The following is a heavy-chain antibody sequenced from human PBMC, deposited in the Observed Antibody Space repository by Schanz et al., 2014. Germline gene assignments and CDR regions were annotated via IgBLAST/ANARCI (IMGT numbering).Heavy chain of an antibody. CDR3: VRDAGWAFGDYHGMDV. CDR2: ISVYHGHT. V-gene: IGHV1-18*01. J-gene: IGHJ6*02. CDR1: GYTFTSYD. Sequence: QVQLVQSGAEVKKPGASVKVSCKASGYTFTSYDINWVRQAPGQGLEWMGWISVYHGHTNYAEKVHGRVTMTTDTSTSTAYMELRSLISDDTAVYYCVRDAGWAFGDYHGMDVWGQGTTGTVSS. D-gene: IGHD3-10*01.